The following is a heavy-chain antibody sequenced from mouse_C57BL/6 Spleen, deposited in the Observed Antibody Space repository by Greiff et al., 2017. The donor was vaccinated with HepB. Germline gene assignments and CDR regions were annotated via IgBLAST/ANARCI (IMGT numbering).Heavy chain of an antibody. CDR2: ISYSGST. CDR1: GYSITSGYD. CDR3: ARGGDGYYLFAY. V-gene: IGHV3-1*01. Sequence: EVQLVESGPGMVKPSQSLSLTCTVTGYSITSGYDWHWIRHFPGNKLEWMGYISYSGSTNYNPSLKSRISITHDTSKNHFFLKLNAVTTEDTATYYCARGGDGYYLFAYWGQGTLVTVSA. D-gene: IGHD2-3*01. J-gene: IGHJ3*01.